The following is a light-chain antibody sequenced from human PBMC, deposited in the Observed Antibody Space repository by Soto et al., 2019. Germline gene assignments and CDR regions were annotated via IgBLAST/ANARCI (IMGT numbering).Light chain of an antibody. CDR2: GAS. J-gene: IGKJ2*01. CDR3: QQYGSSAGYT. V-gene: IGKV3-20*01. CDR1: QSVSSTY. Sequence: EIVLTQSPGTLSLSPGERATLSCRASQSVSSTYLAWYQQKPGQAPRLLIYGASSRATGIPDRFSGSGSGTDFTLTISRVEPEDFAVYYCQQYGSSAGYTFGQGTKLEIK.